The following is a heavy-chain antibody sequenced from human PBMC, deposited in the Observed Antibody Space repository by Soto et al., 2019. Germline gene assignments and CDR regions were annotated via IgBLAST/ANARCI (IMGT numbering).Heavy chain of an antibody. D-gene: IGHD3-22*01. CDR2: IYYSGST. J-gene: IGHJ4*02. CDR3: ARGGVVVIKAFDY. Sequence: ASETLSLTCTVSGGSISSGGYYWSWIRQHPGKGLEWIGYIYYSGSTYYNPSLKSRVTISVDTSKNQFSLKLSSVTAADTAVYYCARGGVVVIKAFDYWGQGTLVTAPQ. CDR1: GGSISSGGYY. V-gene: IGHV4-31*03.